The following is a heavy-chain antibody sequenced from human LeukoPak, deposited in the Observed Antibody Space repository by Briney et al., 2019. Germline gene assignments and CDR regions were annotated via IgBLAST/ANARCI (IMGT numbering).Heavy chain of an antibody. J-gene: IGHJ4*02. Sequence: ASVKVSCKASGYTFTSYYMHWVRQAPGQGLEWMGIINPSGGSTSYAQKFQGRVTMTRDTSTSTVYMELSSLRSEDTVVYYCARDMGQEGVDDSSGYYYFDYWGQGTLVTVSS. CDR2: INPSGGST. V-gene: IGHV1-46*01. CDR1: GYTFTSYY. D-gene: IGHD3-22*01. CDR3: ARDMGQEGVDDSSGYYYFDY.